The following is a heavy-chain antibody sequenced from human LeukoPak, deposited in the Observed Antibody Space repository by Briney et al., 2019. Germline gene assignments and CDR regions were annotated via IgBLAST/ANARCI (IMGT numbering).Heavy chain of an antibody. CDR1: GFTFSSSA. V-gene: IGHV3-23*01. CDR3: AKDGTGTALFYYFYMDV. D-gene: IGHD1-7*01. Sequence: GGSLRLSCAASGFTFSSSAMSWVRQAPGKGLERVSLISGSGGTYYTDFVKGRFTISRDNSKNTLYLHMNTLRAEDTAVYYCAKDGTGTALFYYFYMDVWGKGTTVTVSS. J-gene: IGHJ6*03. CDR2: ISGSGGT.